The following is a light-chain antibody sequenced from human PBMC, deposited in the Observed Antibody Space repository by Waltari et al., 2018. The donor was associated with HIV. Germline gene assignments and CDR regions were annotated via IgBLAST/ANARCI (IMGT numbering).Light chain of an antibody. CDR1: AFPKQY. CDR3: QSADSSGTYVV. J-gene: IGLJ2*01. V-gene: IGLV3-25*03. Sequence: SYELTQPPSVSVSPGQTARITCSGAAFPKQYGYWYQQKPGQAPGLVIYKDSERPSGIPERFSGSSSGTTVTLTISGVQAEDEADYHCQSADSSGTYVVFGGGTKLTVL. CDR2: KDS.